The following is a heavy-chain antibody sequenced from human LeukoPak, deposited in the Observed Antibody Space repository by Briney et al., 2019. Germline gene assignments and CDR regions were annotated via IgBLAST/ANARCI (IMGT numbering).Heavy chain of an antibody. Sequence: GGSLRLSCAASGFTFSTYWMNWFRQTPGKGLEWVAKIKADGGEKDHVASVKGRFTISRDNSKNTLYLQMNSLRDEDTAIYYCAKAYGTNGYFQLPIDFWGQGTLVSVSS. D-gene: IGHD2-8*01. CDR2: IKADGGEK. CDR3: AKAYGTNGYFQLPIDF. V-gene: IGHV3-7*03. J-gene: IGHJ4*02. CDR1: GFTFSTYW.